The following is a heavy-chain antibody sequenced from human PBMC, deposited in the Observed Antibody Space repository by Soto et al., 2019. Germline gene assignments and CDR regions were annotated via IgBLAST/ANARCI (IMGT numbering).Heavy chain of an antibody. CDR2: IYHSGST. V-gene: IGHV4-4*02. CDR1: SGSISSSNW. D-gene: IGHD5-18*01. J-gene: IGHJ6*03. CDR3: ARDIQHRHYYYMDV. Sequence: PSETLSLTCAVSSGSISSSNWWSWVRQPPGKGLEWIGEIYHSGSTNYNPSLKSRVTISVDKSKNQFSLKLSSVTAADTAVYYCARDIQHRHYYYMDVWGNGTTVTVSS.